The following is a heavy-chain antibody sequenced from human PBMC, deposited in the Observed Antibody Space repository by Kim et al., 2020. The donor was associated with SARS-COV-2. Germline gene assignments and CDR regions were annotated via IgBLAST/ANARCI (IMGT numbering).Heavy chain of an antibody. J-gene: IGHJ6*02. CDR1: GGTFSSYA. V-gene: IGHV1-69*13. D-gene: IGHD6-13*01. CDR3: AWDSSSWYNYYYYYYGMDV. Sequence: SVKVSCKASGGTFSSYAISWVRQAPGQGLEWMGGIIPIFGTANYAQKFQGRVTITADESTSTAYMELSSLRSEDTAVYYCAWDSSSWYNYYYYYYGMDVWGQGTTVTVSS. CDR2: IIPIFGTA.